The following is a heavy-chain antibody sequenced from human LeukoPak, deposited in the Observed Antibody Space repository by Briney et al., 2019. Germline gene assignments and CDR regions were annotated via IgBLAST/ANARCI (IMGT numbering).Heavy chain of an antibody. CDR1: GGSISSYY. Sequence: SETLSLTCTVSGGSISSYYWSWIRPPPGKGLEWIGYIYYSGSTYYNPSLKSRVTISVDTSKNQFSLKLSSVTAADTAVYYCARALRVGYDSSGPFDYWGQGTLVTVSS. J-gene: IGHJ4*02. CDR3: ARALRVGYDSSGPFDY. D-gene: IGHD3-22*01. V-gene: IGHV4-59*12. CDR2: IYYSGST.